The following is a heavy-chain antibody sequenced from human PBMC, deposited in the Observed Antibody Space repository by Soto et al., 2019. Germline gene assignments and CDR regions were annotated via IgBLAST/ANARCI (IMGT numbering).Heavy chain of an antibody. CDR2: IYYSGST. J-gene: IGHJ4*02. CDR1: GGSISSYY. CDR3: ARRGITMVRGVIGGPRDPEYYFDY. D-gene: IGHD3-10*01. Sequence: ETLSLTCTVSGGSISSYYWSWIRQPPGKGLEWIGYIYYSGSTNYNPSLKSRVTISVDTSKNQFSLKLSSVTAADTAVYYCARRGITMVRGVIGGPRDPEYYFDYWGQGTLVTVSS. V-gene: IGHV4-59*08.